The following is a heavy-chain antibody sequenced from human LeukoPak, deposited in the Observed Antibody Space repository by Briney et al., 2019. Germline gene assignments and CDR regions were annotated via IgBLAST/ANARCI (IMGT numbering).Heavy chain of an antibody. CDR2: ISAYNGNT. J-gene: IGHJ5*02. V-gene: IGHV1-18*01. Sequence: ASVKVSCKASGYTLTSYGISWLRQAPGQGLEWMGWISAYNGNTNYAQELQGRVTMTTDTSTSTAYMELRSLRSDDTAVYYCARAGSSWYRGFDPWGQGTLVTVSS. D-gene: IGHD6-13*01. CDR1: GYTLTSYG. CDR3: ARAGSSWYRGFDP.